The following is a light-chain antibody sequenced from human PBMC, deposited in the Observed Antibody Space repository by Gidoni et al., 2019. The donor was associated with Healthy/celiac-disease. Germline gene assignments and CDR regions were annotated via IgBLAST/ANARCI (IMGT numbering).Light chain of an antibody. Sequence: EIVLTQSPATLSLSPGDRATLSCRASQSVSSYLAWYQQKPGQAPRRLIYDASNRATGIPARFSGSGSGTDFTLTISSLEPEDFAVYYCQQRSNWTFGQGTKVEIK. CDR1: QSVSSY. CDR3: QQRSNWT. J-gene: IGKJ1*01. V-gene: IGKV3-11*01. CDR2: DAS.